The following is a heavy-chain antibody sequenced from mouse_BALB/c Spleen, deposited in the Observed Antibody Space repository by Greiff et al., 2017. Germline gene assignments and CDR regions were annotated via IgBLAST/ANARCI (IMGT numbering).Heavy chain of an antibody. J-gene: IGHJ4*01. CDR2: ISSGGST. CDR1: GFTFSSYA. CDR3: ARGPSITTATGAMDY. V-gene: IGHV5-6-5*01. D-gene: IGHD1-2*01. Sequence: EVMLVESGGGLVKPGGSLKLSCAASGFTFSSYAMSWVRQTPEKRLEWVASISSGGSTYYPDSVKGRFTISRDNARNILYLQMSSLRSEDTAMYYCARGPSITTATGAMDYWGKGTSVTVSS.